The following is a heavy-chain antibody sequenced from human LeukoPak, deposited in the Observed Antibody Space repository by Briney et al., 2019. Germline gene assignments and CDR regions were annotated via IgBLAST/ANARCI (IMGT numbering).Heavy chain of an antibody. J-gene: IGHJ4*02. D-gene: IGHD6-19*01. Sequence: SVKVSCKASGGTSSSYAISWVRQAPGQGLEWMGGIIPIFGTANYAQKFQGRVTITADESTSTAYMELSSLRSEDTAVYFCARDRTVAGFHLEAYWGQGTLVTVSS. V-gene: IGHV1-69*13. CDR3: ARDRTVAGFHLEAY. CDR1: GGTSSSYA. CDR2: IIPIFGTA.